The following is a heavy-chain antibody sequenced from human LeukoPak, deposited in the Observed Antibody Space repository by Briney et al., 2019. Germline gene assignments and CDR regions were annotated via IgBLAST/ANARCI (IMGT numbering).Heavy chain of an antibody. D-gene: IGHD6-19*01. CDR3: AKVKSGWSYDAFDI. V-gene: IGHV3-23*01. J-gene: IGHJ3*02. CDR1: GFTFSSYA. Sequence: GGALRLSCAASGFTFSSYAMSWVRQAPGKGLEWVSAISGRGGRTYYADSVNGRFTISRDNSKNTMYLQMNSLRAEDTAVYYCAKVKSGWSYDAFDIWGQGTMVTVSS. CDR2: ISGRGGRT.